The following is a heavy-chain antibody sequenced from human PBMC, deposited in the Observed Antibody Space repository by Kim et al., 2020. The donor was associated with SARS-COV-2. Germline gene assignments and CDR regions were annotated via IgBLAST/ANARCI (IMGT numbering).Heavy chain of an antibody. Sequence: GGSLRLSCAASGVTFGDYYMSWIRQAPGKGLEWISYISISSNYRDYADSVKGRFTISRDNAKNSVYLQMNSVRVEDTAVYFRVCNGWDVYRLYGKDVWGQGTTVTVSS. CDR1: GVTFGDYY. V-gene: IGHV3-11*03. CDR2: ISISSNYR. D-gene: IGHD2-8*01. J-gene: IGHJ6*02. CDR3: VCNGWDVYRLYGKDV.